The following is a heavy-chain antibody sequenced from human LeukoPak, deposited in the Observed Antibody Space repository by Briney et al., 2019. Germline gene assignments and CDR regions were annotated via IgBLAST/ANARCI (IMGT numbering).Heavy chain of an antibody. V-gene: IGHV4-59*01. CDR1: GGSISSYY. D-gene: IGHD7-27*01. CDR2: IYHTGST. J-gene: IGHJ4*02. Sequence: SETPSLTCTVSGGSISSYYWSWIRLAPGKGLEWIGYIYHTGSTSYSPSLKSRVTISADTSQNQFSLKLSSVTAADTAVYYCASRKLGNDYWGQGTLVTVSS. CDR3: ASRKLGNDY.